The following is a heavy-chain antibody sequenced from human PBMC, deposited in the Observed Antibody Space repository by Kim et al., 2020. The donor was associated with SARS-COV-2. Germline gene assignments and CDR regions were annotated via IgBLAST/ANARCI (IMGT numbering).Heavy chain of an antibody. J-gene: IGHJ3*01. D-gene: IGHD6-25*01. Sequence: YADSVKGRFTISRDNSGNTLYLQMTSLRGEDTAFYYCARAEDSTATNAFDVWGQGTKVTVFS. CDR3: ARAEDSTATNAFDV. V-gene: IGHV3-20*03.